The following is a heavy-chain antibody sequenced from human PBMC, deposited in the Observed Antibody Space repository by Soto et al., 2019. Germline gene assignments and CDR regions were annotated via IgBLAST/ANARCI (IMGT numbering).Heavy chain of an antibody. V-gene: IGHV4-30-2*01. CDR2: IYHSGST. J-gene: IGHJ4*02. D-gene: IGHD3-16*01. Sequence: SETLSLTCAVSGGSISSGGYSWSWIRQPPGKGLEWIGYIYHSGSTYYNPSLKNRVTISVDRSKNQLSLKLSSVTAADTAVFYCARDGLRLFDYWGQGTLVTVSS. CDR3: ARDGLRLFDY. CDR1: GGSISSGGYS.